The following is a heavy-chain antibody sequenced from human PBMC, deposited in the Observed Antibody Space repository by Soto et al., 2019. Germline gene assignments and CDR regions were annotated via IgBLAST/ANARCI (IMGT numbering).Heavy chain of an antibody. Sequence: SETLSLTCAVYGGSFSGYYWSWIRQPPGKGLEWIGEINHSGSTNYNPSLKSRVTISKDTSKNQVVLTMTNMDPVDTATYYCARIRGGYSSGPDYWGQGTLVPVSP. CDR3: ARIRGGYSSGPDY. CDR1: GGSFSGYY. D-gene: IGHD5-18*01. V-gene: IGHV4-34*01. J-gene: IGHJ4*02. CDR2: INHSGST.